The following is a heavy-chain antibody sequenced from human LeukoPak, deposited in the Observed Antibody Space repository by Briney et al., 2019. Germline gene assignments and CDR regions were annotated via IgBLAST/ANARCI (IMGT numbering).Heavy chain of an antibody. CDR2: ISGSGGST. CDR3: AKRSGYGSGSFDP. Sequence: PGGSLRLSCAASGFTFSSYAMSWVRQAPGKGLEWVSVISGSGGSTYYADSVKGRFTISRDNSKNTLYLQMNNLRAEDTAVYYCAKRSGYGSGSFDPWGQGSLVTVSS. CDR1: GFTFSSYA. V-gene: IGHV3-23*01. D-gene: IGHD3-10*01. J-gene: IGHJ5*02.